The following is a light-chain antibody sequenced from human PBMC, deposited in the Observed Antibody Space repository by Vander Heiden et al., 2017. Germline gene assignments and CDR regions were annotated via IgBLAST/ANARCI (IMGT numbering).Light chain of an antibody. CDR1: STNIGSNT. Sequence: SVLTQPPSASGTPRPRGTISCSGSSTNIGSNTVSWYQQLPGTAPNLLIYSNKRRPAGVPDRFSGSKSGTSASLASSGLPAEEEADYYCAAWDDSLNAWVFGGGTKLTVL. V-gene: IGLV1-44*01. CDR3: AAWDDSLNAWV. J-gene: IGLJ3*02. CDR2: SNK.